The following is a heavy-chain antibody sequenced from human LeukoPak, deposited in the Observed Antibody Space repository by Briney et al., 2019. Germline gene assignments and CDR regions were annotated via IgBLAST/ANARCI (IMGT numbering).Heavy chain of an antibody. V-gene: IGHV3-23*01. Sequence: GGSLRLSCAASGFTFSSYAVSRVRQAPGKGLEWVSAISGSGGSTYYADSVKGRFTISRDNSKNTLYLQMNSLRAEDTAVYYCANAFDFWSGYLFDYWGQGTLVTVSS. CDR1: GFTFSSYA. D-gene: IGHD3-3*01. CDR2: ISGSGGST. J-gene: IGHJ4*02. CDR3: ANAFDFWSGYLFDY.